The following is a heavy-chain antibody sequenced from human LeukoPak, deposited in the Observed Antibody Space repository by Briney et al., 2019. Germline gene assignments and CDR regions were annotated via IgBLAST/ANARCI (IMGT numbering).Heavy chain of an antibody. CDR1: GYNFASYW. D-gene: IGHD7-27*01. J-gene: IGHJ4*02. CDR3: ARLPTGASQSY. CDR2: IYPGDSDT. Sequence: GESLKISCKGSGYNFASYWIGWVRQMPGKGLECMGIIYPGDSDTKYSPSFQGQVTISADKSISTAYLQWSSLKASGTAMYYCARLPTGASQSYWGQGTLVTVSS. V-gene: IGHV5-51*01.